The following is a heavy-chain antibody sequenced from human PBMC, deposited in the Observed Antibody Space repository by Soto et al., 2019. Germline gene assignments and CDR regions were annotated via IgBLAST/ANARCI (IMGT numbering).Heavy chain of an antibody. V-gene: IGHV4-30-4*01. Sequence: PSETLSLTCTVSGGSISSGDYYWSWIRQPPGKGLEWIGYIYYSGSTYYNPSLKSRVTISVDTSKNQFSLKLSSVTAADTAVYYCARGVVVPAAMFAHYYYGMDVWGQGTTGTVSS. CDR1: GGSISSGDYY. CDR2: IYYSGST. J-gene: IGHJ6*02. CDR3: ARGVVVPAAMFAHYYYGMDV. D-gene: IGHD2-2*01.